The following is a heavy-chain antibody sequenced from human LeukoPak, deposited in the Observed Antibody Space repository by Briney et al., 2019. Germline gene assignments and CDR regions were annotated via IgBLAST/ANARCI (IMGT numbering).Heavy chain of an antibody. V-gene: IGHV3-15*01. J-gene: IGHJ4*02. D-gene: IGHD2-2*02. CDR2: IKSKTDGGTT. CDR3: TTQLLYEHNFDY. Sequence: GGSLRLSWTASGLTLNNAWMSWVRPAPGKGVEWVGRIKSKTDGGTTDYAAPVKGRFTISRDDSENTLYLQMNSLKTEDIAVYYCTTQLLYEHNFDYWGQGTLVTVSS. CDR1: GLTLNNAW.